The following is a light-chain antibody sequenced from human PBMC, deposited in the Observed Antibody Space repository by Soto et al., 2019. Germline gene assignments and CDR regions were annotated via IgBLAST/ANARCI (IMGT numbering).Light chain of an antibody. Sequence: EIVMTQSPANLSVSPGASATLSCRASQSISSNYLAWYQQKPGQSPRLLIYGASSRATGIPDRFSGRGSGTDFTLTISRLEPEDFAVYFCQQYGTSPRTFGQGTKVDIK. V-gene: IGKV3-20*01. CDR1: QSISSNY. CDR3: QQYGTSPRT. CDR2: GAS. J-gene: IGKJ1*01.